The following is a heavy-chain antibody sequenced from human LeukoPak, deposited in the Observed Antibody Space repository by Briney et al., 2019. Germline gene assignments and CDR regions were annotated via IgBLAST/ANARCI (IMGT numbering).Heavy chain of an antibody. V-gene: IGHV1-2*02. Sequence: ASVKVSCKASGYTFTGYYMHWVRQAPGQGLEWMGWINPNSGGTNYAQKLQGRVTMTIDTSTSTAYMELRSLRSDDTAVYYCARDTNGEYYDFWSEFDYWGQGTLVTVSS. J-gene: IGHJ4*02. CDR1: GYTFTGYY. CDR3: ARDTNGEYYDFWSEFDY. CDR2: INPNSGGT. D-gene: IGHD3-3*01.